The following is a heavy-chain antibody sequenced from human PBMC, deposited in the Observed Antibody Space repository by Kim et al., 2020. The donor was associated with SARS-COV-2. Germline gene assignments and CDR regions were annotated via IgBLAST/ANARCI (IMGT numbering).Heavy chain of an antibody. D-gene: IGHD3-22*01. CDR2: ISGSGGTT. Sequence: GGSLRLSCAAYGFTFSTYGMSWVRQAPDKGLEWVSVISGSGGTTYYSDSVKGRFTISRDNSKNTLYLQMNSLRAEDTAEYYCAKSNSGYYAYLDSWGQGILVTVYS. J-gene: IGHJ4*02. CDR1: GFTFSTYG. V-gene: IGHV3-23*01. CDR3: AKSNSGYYAYLDS.